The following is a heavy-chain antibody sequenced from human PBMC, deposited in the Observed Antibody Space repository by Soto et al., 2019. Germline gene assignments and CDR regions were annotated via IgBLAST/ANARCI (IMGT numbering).Heavy chain of an antibody. D-gene: IGHD2-21*01. CDR1: GFSLSTSAVG. V-gene: IGHV2-5*02. Sequence: QITLKESGTALVKPTDTLTLTCTFSGFSLSTSAVGVAWISQPPGKALECLAVIYWADDKTYSQSQNNRLTITKDTYKDQVVLVMTNLDPLNTATYDCARREGYCVGTKSHMRAFDFLGQATMVTVSS. CDR2: IYWADDK. J-gene: IGHJ3*01. CDR3: ARREGYCVGTKSHMRAFDF.